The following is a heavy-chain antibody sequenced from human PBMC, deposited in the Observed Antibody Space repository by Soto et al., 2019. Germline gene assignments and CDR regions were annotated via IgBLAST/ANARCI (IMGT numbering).Heavy chain of an antibody. CDR2: IYYSGST. Sequence: QVQLQESGPGLVKPSQTLSLTCTVSGGSISSGAYYWSWIRLLPGKGLEWIGYIYYSGSTDYNPSLKSRVTISGDTSKNQFSLKLSSVTAADTAFYYCAKADGYSGSCYVHWGQGTLVTVSS. J-gene: IGHJ4*02. D-gene: IGHD6-13*01. CDR1: GGSISSGAYY. V-gene: IGHV4-31*03. CDR3: AKADGYSGSCYVH.